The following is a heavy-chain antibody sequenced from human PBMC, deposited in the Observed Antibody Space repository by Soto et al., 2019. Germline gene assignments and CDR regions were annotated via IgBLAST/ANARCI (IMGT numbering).Heavy chain of an antibody. J-gene: IGHJ4*02. Sequence: SVKVSCKASGGTFSSYAISWVRQAPGQGLEWMGGIIPIFGTANYAQKFQGRVTITADESTSTAYMELSSLRSEDTAVYYCARVGERWLQRGGFDYWGQGTLVTVSS. CDR1: GGTFSSYA. CDR2: IIPIFGTA. CDR3: ARVGERWLQRGGFDY. D-gene: IGHD5-12*01. V-gene: IGHV1-69*13.